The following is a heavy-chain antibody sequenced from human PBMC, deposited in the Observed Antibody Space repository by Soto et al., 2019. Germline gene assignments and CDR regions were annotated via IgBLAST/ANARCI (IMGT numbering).Heavy chain of an antibody. V-gene: IGHV3-48*03. CDR3: ARAVTSPGEDV. J-gene: IGHJ6*02. CDR2: ISGSSSTI. CDR1: GFYFSDSE. Sequence: PGGSLRLSCGVSGFYFSDSEMNWVRQAPGKGLEWVSYISGSSSTIYYAASVRGRFTISRDNARNSVFLQMNSLRVEDTGIYFCARAVTSPGEDVWGQGTTVTAP.